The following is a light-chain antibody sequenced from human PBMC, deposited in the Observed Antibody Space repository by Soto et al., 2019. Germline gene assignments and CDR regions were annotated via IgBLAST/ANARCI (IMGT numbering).Light chain of an antibody. CDR2: AAS. Sequence: DIQLTQSPFSLSASVGDTVTLTCRASHDISNYLNWLQQKPGKAPKLLIYAASTLPTGVPSRFSGSESGTDFTLTISSLQPEDFAVYFCQQSYTFPFTFGPGTRVEIK. J-gene: IGKJ3*01. CDR3: QQSYTFPFT. CDR1: HDISNY. V-gene: IGKV1-39*01.